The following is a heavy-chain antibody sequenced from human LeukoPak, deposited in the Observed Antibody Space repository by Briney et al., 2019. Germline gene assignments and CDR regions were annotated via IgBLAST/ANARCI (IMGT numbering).Heavy chain of an antibody. CDR3: ARAYCGGDCTAGGAFDI. D-gene: IGHD2-21*01. Sequence: SETLSLTCSVSGVSVGSHFWSWVRQPAGKALEWIGRVSASGAISSNPSLNSRVTMSLDTSKNQFSLKLTSVTAADTAVYFCARAYCGGDCTAGGAFDIWGQGTMVTFSS. V-gene: IGHV4-4*07. CDR2: VSASGAI. CDR1: GVSVGSHF. J-gene: IGHJ3*02.